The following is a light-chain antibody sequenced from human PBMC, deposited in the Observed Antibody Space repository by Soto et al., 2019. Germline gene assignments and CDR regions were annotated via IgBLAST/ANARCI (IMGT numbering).Light chain of an antibody. CDR3: QQYGSSHAYT. V-gene: IGKV3-20*01. Sequence: EIVLTQCPGTLSLSPGERATLSCRASQSVSSSYLAWYQQKPGQAPRLLIYGASSRATGIPDRFSGSGSGTDFTLTISRREPEDFAVYYCQQYGSSHAYTFGQGTKLEIK. J-gene: IGKJ2*01. CDR2: GAS. CDR1: QSVSSSY.